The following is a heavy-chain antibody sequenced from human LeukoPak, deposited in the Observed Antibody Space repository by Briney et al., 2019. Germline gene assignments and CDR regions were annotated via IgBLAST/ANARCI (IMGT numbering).Heavy chain of an antibody. V-gene: IGHV1-2*02. CDR1: GYTFTGYY. CDR2: INPNSGGT. CDR3: ARDPPYYYDSSGYDD. J-gene: IGHJ4*02. Sequence: ASVKVSCKASGYTFTGYYMHWVRQAPGQGLEWMGWINPNSGGTNYAQKFQGRVTMTRDKSISTAYMELSRLRSDDTAVYYCARDPPYYYDSSGYDDWGQGTLVTVSS. D-gene: IGHD3-22*01.